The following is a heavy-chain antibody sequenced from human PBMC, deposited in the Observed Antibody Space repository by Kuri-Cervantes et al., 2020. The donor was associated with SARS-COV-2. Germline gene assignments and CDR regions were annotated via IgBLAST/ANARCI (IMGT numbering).Heavy chain of an antibody. CDR3: AREQWLELDAFDI. Sequence: GESLKISCAASGFSFSMYWMSWVRQAPGKGLEWVANIKKDGSEKYYVDSVKGRFTISGDNAKNSLYLQMNSLRAEDTAVYYCAREQWLELDAFDIWGQGTMVTVSS. D-gene: IGHD6-19*01. V-gene: IGHV3-7*01. J-gene: IGHJ3*02. CDR2: IKKDGSEK. CDR1: GFSFSMYW.